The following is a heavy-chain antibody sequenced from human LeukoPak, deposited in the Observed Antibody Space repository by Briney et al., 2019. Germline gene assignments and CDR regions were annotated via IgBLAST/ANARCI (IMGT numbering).Heavy chain of an antibody. CDR1: GGSISSYY. CDR2: IYYSGST. D-gene: IGHD3-10*01. J-gene: IGHJ2*01. V-gene: IGHV4-59*01. CDR3: ARVSKPEFDWYFDL. Sequence: SETLSLTCTVSGGSISSYYWSWIRQPPGKGLEWIGYIYYSGSTNYNPSLKSRVTISVDTSKNQFSLKLSPVTAADTAVYYCARVSKPEFDWYFDLWGRGTLVTVSS.